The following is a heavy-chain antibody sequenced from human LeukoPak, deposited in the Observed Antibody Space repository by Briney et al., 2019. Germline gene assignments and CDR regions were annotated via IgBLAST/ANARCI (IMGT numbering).Heavy chain of an antibody. D-gene: IGHD3-22*01. CDR2: IYYSGTT. CDR1: GGSISNYY. V-gene: IGHV4-59*01. Sequence: SETLSLTCTVSGGSISNYYWNWIRQPPGKGLEWIGYIYYSGTTNYNPSLKSRVSMSVDTSKNQFSLKLSSVTAADTAVYYCARDRGPYDSSGYSIIDYWGQGTLVTVSS. CDR3: ARDRGPYDSSGYSIIDY. J-gene: IGHJ4*02.